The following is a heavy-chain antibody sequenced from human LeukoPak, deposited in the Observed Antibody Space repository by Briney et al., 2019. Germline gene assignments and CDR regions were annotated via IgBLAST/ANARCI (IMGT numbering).Heavy chain of an antibody. CDR1: GFTFSTYW. J-gene: IGHJ4*02. V-gene: IGHV3-74*01. CDR3: ARGRYGGYFDY. Sequence: GGSLRLSCAASGFTFSTYWMHWVRQAPGKGLVWVSRINSDGSSTSYADFVKGRFTISRDNAKNTLYVQMNSLRAEDTAVYYCARGRYGGYFDYWGQGTLVTVSS. CDR2: INSDGSST. D-gene: IGHD4-23*01.